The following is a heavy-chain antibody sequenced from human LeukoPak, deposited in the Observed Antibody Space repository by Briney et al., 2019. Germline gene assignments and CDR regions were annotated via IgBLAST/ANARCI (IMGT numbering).Heavy chain of an antibody. CDR3: ARGLAAGIGVCFDP. J-gene: IGHJ5*02. CDR2: IYYSGST. CDR1: GGSISSYY. Sequence: SETLSLTCTVSGGSISSYYWSWIRQPPGKGLEWIGYIYYSGSTNYNPSLKSRVTISVDTSKNQFSLKLSSVTAADTAVYYCARGLAAGIGVCFDPWGQGTLVTVSS. V-gene: IGHV4-59*01. D-gene: IGHD6-13*01.